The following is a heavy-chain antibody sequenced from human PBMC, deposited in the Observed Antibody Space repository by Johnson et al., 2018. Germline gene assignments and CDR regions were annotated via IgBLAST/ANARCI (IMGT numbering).Heavy chain of an antibody. CDR2: ISYDGSNK. D-gene: IGHD3-22*01. Sequence: QVQLGECGGGVVQHGRSLRLSCAASGFTFSSYGMHWVRQAPGKGLEWVAVISYDGSNKYYADSVKGRFTISRDNTKNTLYLQMNSLRAKDTAVYYCAKDYYDWGYYYYYMDVWGKGTTVTVSS. CDR1: GFTFSSYG. CDR3: AKDYYDWGYYYYYMDV. V-gene: IGHV3-30*18. J-gene: IGHJ6*03.